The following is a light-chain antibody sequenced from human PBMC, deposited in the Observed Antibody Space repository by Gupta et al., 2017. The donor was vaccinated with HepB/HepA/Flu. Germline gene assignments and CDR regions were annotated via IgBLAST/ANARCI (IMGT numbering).Light chain of an antibody. CDR3: VSDASSDTGV. CDR2: DVS. V-gene: IGLV2-14*03. CDR1: SSDVGGYNY. J-gene: IGLJ1*01. Sequence: QTALPQPASVSGSPGRPITITCTGTSSDVGGYNYVSWYQHHPDKAAKLMIYDVSKRPAGVSNRFSGSKSDNTASLTITGRLAEDEADYYCVSDASSDTGVFGTGTKVTVL.